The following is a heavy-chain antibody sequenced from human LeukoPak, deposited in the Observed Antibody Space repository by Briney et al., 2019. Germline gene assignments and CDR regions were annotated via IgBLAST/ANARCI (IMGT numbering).Heavy chain of an antibody. J-gene: IGHJ3*02. D-gene: IGHD5-24*01. CDR3: ARVRDGYNDAYDI. CDR2: ANPSGDST. V-gene: IGHV1-46*01. Sequence: ASVKVSCKASGYTFINYNIHWVRQAPGQGLEWKGIANPSGDSTNYAQNFQGRVTMTGDTSTSTVYMELSSLRSEDTAVYYCARVRDGYNDAYDIWGQGTMVTVPS. CDR1: GYTFINYN.